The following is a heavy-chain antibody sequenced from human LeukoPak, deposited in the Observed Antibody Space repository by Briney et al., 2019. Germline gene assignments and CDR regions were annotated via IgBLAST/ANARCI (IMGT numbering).Heavy chain of an antibody. V-gene: IGHV4-34*01. D-gene: IGHD1-26*01. Sequence: SETLSLTCAVYGGSFSGYYWSWIRQPPGKGLEWIGEINHSGSTNYNPSLKSRVTISVDTSKNQFSLKLSSVTAADTAVYYCARVSSGSYLYYFDYWGQGTLVTVSS. J-gene: IGHJ4*02. CDR2: INHSGST. CDR3: ARVSSGSYLYYFDY. CDR1: GGSFSGYY.